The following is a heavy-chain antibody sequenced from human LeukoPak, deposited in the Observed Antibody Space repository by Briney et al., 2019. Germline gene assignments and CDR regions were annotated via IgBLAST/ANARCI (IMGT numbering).Heavy chain of an antibody. CDR2: IYYSGST. CDR1: GYSISSGYY. CDR3: ARRIVVVPAAIRNGDAFDI. J-gene: IGHJ3*02. Sequence: SETLSLTCVVSGYSISSGYYRGWIRQPPGRGLEWIGSIYYSGSTYYNPSLRSRITISMDTSKNQFSLRLNSVTAADTAIYYCARRIVVVPAAIRNGDAFDIWGRGTMVTVSS. D-gene: IGHD2-2*01. V-gene: IGHV4-38-2*01.